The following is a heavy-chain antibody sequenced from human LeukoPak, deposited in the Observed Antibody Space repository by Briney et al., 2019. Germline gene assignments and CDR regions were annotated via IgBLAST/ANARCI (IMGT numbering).Heavy chain of an antibody. J-gene: IGHJ2*01. CDR2: ISSSGSTI. CDR1: GFTFSSYE. V-gene: IGHV3-48*03. D-gene: IGHD6-19*01. Sequence: GGSLRLSCAASGFTFSSYEMNWVRQAPGKGLEWVSYISSSGSTIYYADSVKGRFTISRDNSKNTLYLQMNSLRAEDTAVYYCAKLQWLVRNWYFDLWGRGTLVTVSS. CDR3: AKLQWLVRNWYFDL.